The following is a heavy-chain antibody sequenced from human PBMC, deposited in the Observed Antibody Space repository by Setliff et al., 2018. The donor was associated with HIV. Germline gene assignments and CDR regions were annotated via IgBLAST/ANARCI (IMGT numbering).Heavy chain of an antibody. V-gene: IGHV1-8*02. D-gene: IGHD6-13*01. J-gene: IGHJ4*02. Sequence: ASVKVSCKASGYTFTNSDINWVRQATGQGLEWMGWMNPNSGNTGYAQKFQGRVTMTRNTSISTAYMELSSLRSEDTAVYYCARGMLGSTLAGGGPTDYWGQGTLVTVSS. CDR3: ARGMLGSTLAGGGPTDY. CDR1: GYTFTNSD. CDR2: MNPNSGNT.